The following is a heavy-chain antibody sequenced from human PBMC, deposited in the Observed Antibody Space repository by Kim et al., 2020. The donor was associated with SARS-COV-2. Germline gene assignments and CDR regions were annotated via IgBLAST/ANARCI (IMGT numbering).Heavy chain of an antibody. CDR3: TTDYERIGGLCDGETCYPASL. Sequence: GGSLRLSCAASGFTFRKVWLSWVRQAPGKGLEWVGRIRSRTDGGPTDYAAPVKDRFIISRDDSKNTLYLQMNGLKTEDTAVYHCTTDYERIGGLCDGETCYPASLWGQGNLVTVSS. CDR2: IRSRTDGGPT. CDR1: GFTFRKVW. D-gene: IGHD3-16*01. V-gene: IGHV3-15*01. J-gene: IGHJ4*02.